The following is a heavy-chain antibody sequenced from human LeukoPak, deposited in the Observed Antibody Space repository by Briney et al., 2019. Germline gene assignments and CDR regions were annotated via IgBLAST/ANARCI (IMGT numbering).Heavy chain of an antibody. J-gene: IGHJ6*02. V-gene: IGHV3-30*18. Sequence: GGSLRLSCAASGFTFSSYGIHWVRQAPGKGLEWVAVISYDGSNKYYADSVRGRFTISRDNSKNTLYLQMNSLRAEDTAVYYCAKDIVVVPAAIGYYYYYGMDVWGRGTTVTVSS. D-gene: IGHD2-2*01. CDR2: ISYDGSNK. CDR1: GFTFSSYG. CDR3: AKDIVVVPAAIGYYYYYGMDV.